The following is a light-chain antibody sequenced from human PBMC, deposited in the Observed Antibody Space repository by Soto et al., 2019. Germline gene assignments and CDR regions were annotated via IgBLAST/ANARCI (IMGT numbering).Light chain of an antibody. CDR3: CSYISHHSYV. Sequence: QSVLTQPASVSGSPGQSITISCTGTSSDVGNYDFVSWYQEYPGKAPKLMIYDVTQRPSGVSNRFSGSKSGNTASLTISGLQAEDEADYYCCSYISHHSYVFGTGTKVTVL. CDR1: SSDVGNYDF. V-gene: IGLV2-23*02. CDR2: DVT. J-gene: IGLJ1*01.